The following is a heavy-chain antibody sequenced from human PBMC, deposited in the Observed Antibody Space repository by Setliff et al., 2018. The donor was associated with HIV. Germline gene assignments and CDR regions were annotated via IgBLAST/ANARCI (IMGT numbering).Heavy chain of an antibody. CDR3: ARVRYCSGGSCYGGEYWFDP. V-gene: IGHV1-46*01. Sequence: ASVKVSCKASGYIFTSYYIHWVRLAPGQGLEWMGVIHPSGGSTSYAQSFQDRVTMTRDTSTSTVYMELSSLRSEDTAVYYCARVRYCSGGSCYGGEYWFDPWGQGTLVTVSS. J-gene: IGHJ5*02. CDR1: GYIFTSYY. D-gene: IGHD2-15*01. CDR2: IHPSGGST.